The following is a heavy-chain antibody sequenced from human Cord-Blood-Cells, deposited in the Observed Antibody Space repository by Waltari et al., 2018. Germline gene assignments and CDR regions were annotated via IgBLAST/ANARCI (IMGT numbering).Heavy chain of an antibody. D-gene: IGHD2-15*01. Sequence: EVQLVESGGGLVQPGGSLRLSCAASGFTFSSYSMNWVHQAPGKGLEWVSYISSSSSTIYYADSVKGRFTISRDNAKNSLYLQMNSLRAEDTAVYYCARGGEVVQDYWGQGTLVTVSS. V-gene: IGHV3-48*01. CDR1: GFTFSSYS. CDR2: ISSSSSTI. J-gene: IGHJ4*02. CDR3: ARGGEVVQDY.